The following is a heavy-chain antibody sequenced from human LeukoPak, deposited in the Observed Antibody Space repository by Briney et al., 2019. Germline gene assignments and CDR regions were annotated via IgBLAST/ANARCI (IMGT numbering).Heavy chain of an antibody. J-gene: IGHJ4*02. CDR2: YSGNT. CDR1: GGSISDYY. Sequence: SETLPLTCTVSGGSISDYYWSWIRQPPGRGLEWIGYSGNTNYNPSLKSRVIISVDTSKNQFSLKLSPVTAADTAVYYCARVGVDYSGNIIKYYFDYWGQGTLVTVSS. V-gene: IGHV4-59*01. D-gene: IGHD4-23*01. CDR3: ARVGVDYSGNIIKYYFDY.